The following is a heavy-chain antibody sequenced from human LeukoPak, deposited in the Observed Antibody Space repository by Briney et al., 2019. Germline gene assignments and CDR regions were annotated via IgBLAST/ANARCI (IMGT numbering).Heavy chain of an antibody. J-gene: IGHJ4*02. D-gene: IGHD4-17*01. CDR1: GFPFTTYA. CDR2: ISGSDGGT. CDR3: ARLRNTMTTPRFDY. Sequence: PGGSLRLSRAASGFPFTTYAMSWVRQAPGKGLEWVSAISGSDGGTHYADSVKGRFTSSRDNSNDTLYLQMNSLRADDTAVYYCARLRNTMTTPRFDYWGQGTLVTVSS. V-gene: IGHV3-23*01.